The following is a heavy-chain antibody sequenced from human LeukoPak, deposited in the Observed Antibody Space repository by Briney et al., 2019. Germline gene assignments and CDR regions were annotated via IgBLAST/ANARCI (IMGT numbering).Heavy chain of an antibody. V-gene: IGHV3-30*02. J-gene: IGHJ4*02. D-gene: IGHD3-3*01. CDR2: VRYDGSYN. CDR1: GFTLSDYG. Sequence: GESLKISCAASGFTLSDYGMHWVRQAPGKGLEWVAFVRYDGSYNYYANSVKGRFTISRDNSKNTLYLQMNSLRAEDTAVYYCAKDSNYDFWNAYLPYYFDSWGQGTLVTVSS. CDR3: AKDSNYDFWNAYLPYYFDS.